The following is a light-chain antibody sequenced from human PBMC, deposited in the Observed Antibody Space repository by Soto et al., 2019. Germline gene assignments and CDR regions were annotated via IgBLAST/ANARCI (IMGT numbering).Light chain of an antibody. CDR1: QSVSSSF. CDR2: DAS. J-gene: IGKJ1*01. Sequence: EIVLTQSPGTLSLSPGERATLSCRASQSVSSSFLAWYQQKVGQAPRLLIYDASSRATGIPDRFSGSGSGTDFTLTISRLEPEDFVVYYCQQYGRSPTFGQGTKVDIK. CDR3: QQYGRSPT. V-gene: IGKV3-20*01.